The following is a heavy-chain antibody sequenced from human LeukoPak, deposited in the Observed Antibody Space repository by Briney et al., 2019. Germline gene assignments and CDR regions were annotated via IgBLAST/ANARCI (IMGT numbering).Heavy chain of an antibody. Sequence: ASVKVSCKASGYTFTSYYMHWVRQAPGQGLEWMGIINPSGGSTSYAQKFQGRVTITADKSTSTAYMELSSLRSEDTAVYYCATDRDYYDSSGYYDFDYWGQGTLVTVSS. CDR1: GYTFTSYY. V-gene: IGHV1-46*01. CDR3: ATDRDYYDSSGYYDFDY. D-gene: IGHD3-22*01. J-gene: IGHJ4*02. CDR2: INPSGGST.